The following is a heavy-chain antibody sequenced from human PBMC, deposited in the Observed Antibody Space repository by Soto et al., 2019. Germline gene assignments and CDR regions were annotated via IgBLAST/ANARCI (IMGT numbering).Heavy chain of an antibody. CDR2: ISAYNGNT. CDR1: GYTFTSYG. Sequence: ASVKVSCKASGYTFTSYGISWVRQAPGPGLEWMGWISAYNGNTNYAQKLQGRVTMTTDTSTSTAYMELRSLRSDDTAVYYCARDVGSSSSLVYYYYGMDVWGQGTTVTVSS. CDR3: ARDVGSSSSLVYYYYGMDV. J-gene: IGHJ6*02. D-gene: IGHD6-6*01. V-gene: IGHV1-18*01.